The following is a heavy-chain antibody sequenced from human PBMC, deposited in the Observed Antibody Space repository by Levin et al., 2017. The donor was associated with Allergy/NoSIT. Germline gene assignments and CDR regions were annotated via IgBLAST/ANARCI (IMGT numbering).Heavy chain of an antibody. Sequence: GGSLRLSCAASGFTFSSYWMSWVRQAPGKGLEWVANIKQDGSEKYYVDSVKGRFTISRDNAKNSLYLQMNSLRAEDTAVYYCARGEATMVRGAPPSYDYYYYGMDVWGQGTTVTVSS. CDR1: GFTFSSYW. V-gene: IGHV3-7*01. D-gene: IGHD3-10*01. CDR2: IKQDGSEK. CDR3: ARGEATMVRGAPPSYDYYYYGMDV. J-gene: IGHJ6*02.